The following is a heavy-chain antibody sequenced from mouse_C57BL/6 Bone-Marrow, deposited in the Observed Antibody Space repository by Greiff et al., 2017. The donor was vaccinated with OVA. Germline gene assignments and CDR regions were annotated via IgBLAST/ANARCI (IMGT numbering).Heavy chain of an antibody. J-gene: IGHJ1*03. CDR3: AIPYYSTFWYFDV. D-gene: IGHD2-5*01. Sequence: DVHLVESGGGLVKPGGSLKLSCAASGFTFSDYGMHWVRQAPEKGLEWVAYISSGSSTIYYADTVKGRFTISRDNAKNTLFLQMTSLRSEDTAMYYCAIPYYSTFWYFDVWGTGTTVTVSS. CDR1: GFTFSDYG. V-gene: IGHV5-17*01. CDR2: ISSGSSTI.